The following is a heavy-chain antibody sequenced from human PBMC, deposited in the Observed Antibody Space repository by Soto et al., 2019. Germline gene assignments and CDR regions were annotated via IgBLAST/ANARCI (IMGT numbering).Heavy chain of an antibody. V-gene: IGHV4-31*03. D-gene: IGHD3-22*01. CDR2: IYYSGST. J-gene: IGHJ4*02. Sequence: PSETLSLTCTVSGGSISSGGYYWSWIRQHPGKGLEWIGYIYYSGSTYYNPSLKSRVTISVDTSKNQFSLKLSSVTAADTAVYYCARVDYDSSGYYGYYFDYWGQGTLVTVSS. CDR3: ARVDYDSSGYYGYYFDY. CDR1: GGSISSGGYY.